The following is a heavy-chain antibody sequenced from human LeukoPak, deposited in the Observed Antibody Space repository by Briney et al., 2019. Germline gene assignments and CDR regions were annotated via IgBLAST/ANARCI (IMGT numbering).Heavy chain of an antibody. Sequence: ASVKVSCKASGYTFTSYGISGVRQAPGQGLEWMGWISAYNGNTNYAQKLQGRVTMTTDTSTSTAYMELRSLRSDGTAVYYCARTLKGDFWSGYDNFDYWGQGTLVTVSS. CDR1: GYTFTSYG. CDR2: ISAYNGNT. V-gene: IGHV1-18*01. CDR3: ARTLKGDFWSGYDNFDY. D-gene: IGHD3-3*01. J-gene: IGHJ4*02.